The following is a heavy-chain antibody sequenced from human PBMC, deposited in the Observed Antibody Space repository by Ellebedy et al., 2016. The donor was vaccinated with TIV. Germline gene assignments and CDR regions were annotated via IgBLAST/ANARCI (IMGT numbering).Heavy chain of an antibody. J-gene: IGHJ2*01. V-gene: IGHV4-39*07. CDR3: ARDSDGDYTSIDL. Sequence: MPSETLSLTCSVSGVSISSSSDYWGWIRQPPGKGLEWIGSVDYSGRAYNNPSLKSRVTSSVDTSKNQFSLKLTSVTAADTAVYFCARDSDGDYTSIDLWGRGALVIVSS. CDR2: VDYSGRA. CDR1: GVSISSSSDY. D-gene: IGHD4-17*01.